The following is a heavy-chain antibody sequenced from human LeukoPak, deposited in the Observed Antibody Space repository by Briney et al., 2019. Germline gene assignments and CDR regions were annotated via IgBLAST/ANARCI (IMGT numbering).Heavy chain of an antibody. CDR1: GGSISSYY. CDR2: INHSGST. D-gene: IGHD1-26*01. V-gene: IGHV4-34*01. Sequence: SETLSLTCTVSGGSISSYYWSWIRQPPGKGLEWIGEINHSGSTYYNPSLKSRVTISVDTSKNQFSLKLSSVTAADTAVYYCARQEWELRPVSFDYWGQGTLVTVSS. J-gene: IGHJ4*02. CDR3: ARQEWELRPVSFDY.